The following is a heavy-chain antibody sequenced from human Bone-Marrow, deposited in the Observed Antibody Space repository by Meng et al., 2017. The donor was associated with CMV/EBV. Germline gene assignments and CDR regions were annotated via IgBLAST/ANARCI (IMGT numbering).Heavy chain of an antibody. CDR1: GGTFSSYA. CDR2: IIPILGIA. V-gene: IGHV1-69*10. D-gene: IGHD1-26*01. J-gene: IGHJ4*02. CDR3: ARDHGIVGATRFDY. Sequence: SVKVSCKASGGTFSSYAISWVRQAPGQGLEWMGGIIPILGIANYAQKFQGRVTITADKSTSTAYMELSSLRSEDTAVYYCARDHGIVGATRFDYWGQGTTVTVSS.